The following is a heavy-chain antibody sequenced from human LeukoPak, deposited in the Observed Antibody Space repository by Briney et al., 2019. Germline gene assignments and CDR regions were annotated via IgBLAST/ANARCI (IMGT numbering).Heavy chain of an antibody. V-gene: IGHV3-30*02. CDR2: IRSDGTTK. CDR3: ASPPEYSSSWYFFDY. CDR1: GFTFSNYG. J-gene: IGHJ4*02. D-gene: IGHD6-13*01. Sequence: GGSLRLSCAASGFTFSNYGMHWVRQAPGKGLEWVAFIRSDGTTKYYADSVEGRFTISRDNSKNTLYLQMNSLRAEDTAVYYCASPPEYSSSWYFFDYWGQGTLVTVSS.